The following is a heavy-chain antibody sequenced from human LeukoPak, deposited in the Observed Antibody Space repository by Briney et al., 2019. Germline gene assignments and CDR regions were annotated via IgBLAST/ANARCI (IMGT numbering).Heavy chain of an antibody. CDR2: MNPNSGNT. D-gene: IGHD3-22*01. V-gene: IGHV1-8*01. J-gene: IGHJ6*02. Sequence: ASVKVSCKASGYTFTSYDINWVRQATGQGLEWMGWMNPNSGNTGYAQEFQGRVTMTRNTSISTAYMELSSLRSEDTAVYYCARVTDSSGYYSYYYYGMDVWGQGTTVTVSS. CDR3: ARVTDSSGYYSYYYYGMDV. CDR1: GYTFTSYD.